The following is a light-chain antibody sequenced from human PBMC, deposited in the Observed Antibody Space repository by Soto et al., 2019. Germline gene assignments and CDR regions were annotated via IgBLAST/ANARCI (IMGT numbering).Light chain of an antibody. Sequence: DIQMTQSPSTLFASVGDRVTLTCRASQSISTWLAWYQQKPGKAPKLLIYDASSLHSGVPSRSSGSGSGTEFTLTISSLQSDDFATYYCQQHNSYSTFGPGTKVDI. J-gene: IGKJ3*01. CDR2: DAS. V-gene: IGKV1-5*01. CDR1: QSISTW. CDR3: QQHNSYST.